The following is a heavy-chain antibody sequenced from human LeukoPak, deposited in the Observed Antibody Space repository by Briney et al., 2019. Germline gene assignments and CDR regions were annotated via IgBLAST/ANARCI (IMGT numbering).Heavy chain of an antibody. Sequence: GGSLRLSCAASGFTFSNYAMSWVRQAPGKGLEWISAISGRGGSTYYADSVKGRVTISRDNSKNTLHLQMNSLRAEDTAVYYCVKVGSGFLTASTYFDYWGQGTLVTVSS. D-gene: IGHD3-10*01. CDR3: VKVGSGFLTASTYFDY. CDR2: ISGRGGST. J-gene: IGHJ4*02. V-gene: IGHV3-23*01. CDR1: GFTFSNYA.